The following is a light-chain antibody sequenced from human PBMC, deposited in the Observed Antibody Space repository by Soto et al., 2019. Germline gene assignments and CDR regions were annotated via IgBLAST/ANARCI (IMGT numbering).Light chain of an antibody. Sequence: QAVVTQPPSVSAAPGQKVTISCSGSSSNVGINSISWYQQLPGAAPKLLIYGNDKRPSGIPDRFSGSKSGTSATLGITGLQTGDEADYYCGTWDSSLSVGVFGGGTKVTVL. V-gene: IGLV1-51*01. J-gene: IGLJ3*02. CDR2: GND. CDR3: GTWDSSLSVGV. CDR1: SSNVGINS.